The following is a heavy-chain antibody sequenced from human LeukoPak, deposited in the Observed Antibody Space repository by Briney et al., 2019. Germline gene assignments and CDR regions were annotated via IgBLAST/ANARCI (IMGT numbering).Heavy chain of an antibody. V-gene: IGHV3-30*02. CDR1: GFTFSSYG. CDR3: AKDFFRGFREWFGELLAY. Sequence: GGSLRLSCAASGFTFSSYGMHWVRQAPGKGLEWVAFIRYDGSNKYYADSVKGRFTISRDNSKNTLYLQMNSLRAEDTAVYHCAKDFFRGFREWFGELLAYWGQGTLVTVSS. CDR2: IRYDGSNK. D-gene: IGHD3-10*01. J-gene: IGHJ4*02.